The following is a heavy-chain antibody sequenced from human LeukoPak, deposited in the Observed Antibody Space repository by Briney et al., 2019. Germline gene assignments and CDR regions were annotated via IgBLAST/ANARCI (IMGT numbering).Heavy chain of an antibody. CDR2: ISAYNGNT. V-gene: IGHV1-18*01. D-gene: IGHD6-13*01. Sequence: ASVKISCKASGYTFTSYGISWVRQAPGQGPEWMGWISAYNGNTNYAQKLQGRVTMTTDTSTSTAYMELRSLRSDDTAVYYCVRDGIAAAGTGYYYYGMDVWGQGTTVTVSS. CDR3: VRDGIAAAGTGYYYYGMDV. CDR1: GYTFTSYG. J-gene: IGHJ6*02.